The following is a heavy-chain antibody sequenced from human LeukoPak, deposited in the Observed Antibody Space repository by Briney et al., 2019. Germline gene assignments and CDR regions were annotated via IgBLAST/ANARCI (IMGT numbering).Heavy chain of an antibody. J-gene: IGHJ4*02. D-gene: IGHD4-17*01. V-gene: IGHV3-9*01. Sequence: GGSLRLSCAASGFTFYDYAMHWVRHAPGEGLEWVSGISWNSGSIGYAASVKGRFTISRDNAKNSLYLQMNSLRAEDTALYYCAKDIGDYGGAFDYWGQGTLVTVSS. CDR3: AKDIGDYGGAFDY. CDR2: ISWNSGSI. CDR1: GFTFYDYA.